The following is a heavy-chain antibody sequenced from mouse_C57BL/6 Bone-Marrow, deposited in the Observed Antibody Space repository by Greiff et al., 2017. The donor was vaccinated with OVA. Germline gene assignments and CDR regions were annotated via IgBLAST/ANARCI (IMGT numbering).Heavy chain of an antibody. J-gene: IGHJ3*01. CDR2: IYPSDSET. Sequence: QVQLQQPGAELVRPGSSVKLSCKASGYTFTSYWMDWVKQRPGQGLEWIGNIYPSDSETPYNQKFKDKATLTVDKSSSTAYMQLSSLTSEDSAVYYCARRVNWGPFAYWGQGTLVTVSA. CDR1: GYTFTSYW. CDR3: ARRVNWGPFAY. D-gene: IGHD4-1*01. V-gene: IGHV1-61*01.